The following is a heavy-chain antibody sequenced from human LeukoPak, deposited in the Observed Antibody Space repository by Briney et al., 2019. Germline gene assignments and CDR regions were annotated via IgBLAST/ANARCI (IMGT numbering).Heavy chain of an antibody. V-gene: IGHV3-23*01. Sequence: EPGGSLRLSCAASGFTFSSYAMSWVRQAPGKGLEWVSAISGSGGSTYYADSVKGRFTISRDNSKNTLYLQMNSLRAEDTAVYYCAKDQEQWLVLYYFDYWGQGTLVTVSS. CDR1: GFTFSSYA. D-gene: IGHD6-19*01. CDR3: AKDQEQWLVLYYFDY. CDR2: ISGSGGST. J-gene: IGHJ4*02.